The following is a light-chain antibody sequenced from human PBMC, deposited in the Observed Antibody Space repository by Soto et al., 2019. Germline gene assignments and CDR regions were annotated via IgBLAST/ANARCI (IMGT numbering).Light chain of an antibody. CDR1: QSVSSN. Sequence: EIVMTQSPATLSVSPGERATLSCRASQSVSSNLAWYQQKLGQAPRLLIYGASTRATGIPARFSGSGSGTEFTLTITSLQSEDFAIYYCQQYSTWPPEYTFGQGTKLEI. CDR2: GAS. V-gene: IGKV3-15*01. J-gene: IGKJ2*01. CDR3: QQYSTWPPEYT.